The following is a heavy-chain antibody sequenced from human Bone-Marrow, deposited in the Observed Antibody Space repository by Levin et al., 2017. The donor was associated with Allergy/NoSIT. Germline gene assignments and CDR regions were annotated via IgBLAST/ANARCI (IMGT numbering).Heavy chain of an antibody. CDR1: GFTFSSYT. CDR3: ARRNDFWSRTHGGYYFFMDV. CDR2: IRGSSSYI. J-gene: IGHJ6*03. D-gene: IGHD3-3*01. V-gene: IGHV3-21*01. Sequence: MPGGSLRLSCAASGFTFSSYTMNWVRQAPGKGLEWVSSIRGSSSYITFSDSVKGRLTISRDNAKNSLYLQMNNLRAEDTAVYYCARRNDFWSRTHGGYYFFMDVWGKGTTVTVSS.